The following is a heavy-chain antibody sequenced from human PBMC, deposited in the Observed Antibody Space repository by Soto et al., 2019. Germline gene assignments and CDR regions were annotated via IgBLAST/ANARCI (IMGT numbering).Heavy chain of an antibody. J-gene: IGHJ6*02. CDR2: IIPIFGTA. CDR1: GGTFSSYA. CDR3: AYYGGYCSGGSCYPAGGMDV. V-gene: IGHV1-69*13. Sequence: SVKVSCKASGGTFSSYAISWVRQAPGQGLEWMGGIIPIFGTANYAQKFQGRVTITADESTSTAYMELSSLRSENTAVYYCAYYGGYCSGGSCYPAGGMDVWGQGTTVTVSS. D-gene: IGHD2-15*01.